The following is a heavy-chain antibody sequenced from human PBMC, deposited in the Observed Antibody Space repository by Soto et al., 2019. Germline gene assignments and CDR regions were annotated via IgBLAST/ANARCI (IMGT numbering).Heavy chain of an antibody. CDR2: IKQDGSEK. CDR3: ARAAYYDYIWGSYRYTLYFDY. V-gene: IGHV3-7*04. D-gene: IGHD3-16*02. CDR1: GFTFSSYW. J-gene: IGHJ4*02. Sequence: EVQLVESGGGLVQPGGSLRLSCAASGFTFSSYWMSWVRQAPGKGLEWVANIKQDGSEKYDVDSVKGRFTISRDNAKNSLYLQMNRLRAEDTAVYYCARAAYYDYIWGSYRYTLYFDYWGQGTLVTVSS.